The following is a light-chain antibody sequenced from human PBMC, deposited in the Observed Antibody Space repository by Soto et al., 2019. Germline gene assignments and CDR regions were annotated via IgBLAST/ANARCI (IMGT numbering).Light chain of an antibody. CDR3: QAWDSGTVV. V-gene: IGLV3-1*01. J-gene: IGLJ2*01. CDR1: TLGSKF. CDR2: EDT. Sequence: SYELTQPPSVSVSPGQTATITCSGNTLGSKFVFWYQQKAGQSPMVVIYEDTKRPSGIPERFSGSNSGNTATLTISGTQAMDEADFYCQAWDSGTVVFGGGTKLTVL.